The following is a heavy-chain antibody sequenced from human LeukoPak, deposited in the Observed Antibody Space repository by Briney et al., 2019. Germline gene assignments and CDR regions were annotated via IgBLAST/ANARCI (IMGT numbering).Heavy chain of an antibody. Sequence: ASVKVSCKTSGYSFSNYGISWVRQAPGQGLEWMGWISAYNGNTNYAQKLQGRVTMTTDTSTSPAYMELRSLRSDDTAVYYCARDYSSSSPTVDYWGQGTLVTVSS. CDR2: ISAYNGNT. J-gene: IGHJ4*02. CDR1: GYSFSNYG. V-gene: IGHV1-18*01. CDR3: ARDYSSSSPTVDY. D-gene: IGHD6-6*01.